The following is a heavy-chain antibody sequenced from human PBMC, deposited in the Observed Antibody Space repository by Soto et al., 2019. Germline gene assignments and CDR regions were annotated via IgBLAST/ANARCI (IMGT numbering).Heavy chain of an antibody. CDR2: ISGYNGNT. CDR3: ARETTVTPFDY. J-gene: IGHJ4*02. D-gene: IGHD4-17*01. CDR1: GYTFSSYG. V-gene: IGHV1-18*01. Sequence: QVQLVQSGAEVKKPGASVKVSCKASGYTFSSYGISWVRQAPGQGLEWMGWISGYNGNTNYAQNLQGRVTMTTDTSTSKAHLELRSLRSDDTAVYYCARETTVTPFDYWGQGTLVTVSS.